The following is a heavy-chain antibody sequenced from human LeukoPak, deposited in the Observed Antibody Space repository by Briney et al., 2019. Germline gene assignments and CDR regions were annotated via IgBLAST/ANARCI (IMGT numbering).Heavy chain of an antibody. CDR2: INSDGSST. CDR3: ARQGMYYYGSGTDP. D-gene: IGHD3-10*01. V-gene: IGHV3-74*01. CDR1: GFTFSSYW. Sequence: GGSLRLSCAASGFTFSSYWMHWVRQAPGKGLVWVSRINSDGSSTSYADSVKGRFTISRDSAKNTLYLQMNSLRAEDTAVYYCARQGMYYYGSGTDPWGQGTLVTVSS. J-gene: IGHJ5*02.